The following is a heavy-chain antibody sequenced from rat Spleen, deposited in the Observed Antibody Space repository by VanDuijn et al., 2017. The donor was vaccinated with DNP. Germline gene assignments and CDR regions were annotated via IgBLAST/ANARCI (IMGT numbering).Heavy chain of an antibody. Sequence: EVQLQESGPGLVKPSQSLSLTCSVTGYSITSNYWGWIRKFPGNKMEWMGYISYSGSTSYNPSLKSRISITRDTSKNQFFLQLNSVTTEDTATYYCARCDYSSYMGWCFDSWGPGTMVTVSS. CDR3: ARCDYSSYMGWCFDS. CDR1: GYSITSNY. D-gene: IGHD1-2*01. V-gene: IGHV3-1*01. CDR2: ISYSGST. J-gene: IGHJ1*01.